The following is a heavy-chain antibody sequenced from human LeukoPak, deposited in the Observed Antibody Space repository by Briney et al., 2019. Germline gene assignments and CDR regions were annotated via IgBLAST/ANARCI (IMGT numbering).Heavy chain of an antibody. CDR2: ISGYNGNT. J-gene: IGHJ4*02. CDR1: GYTFTNYG. Sequence: VASVKVSCKTSGYTFTNYGISWVRQAPGQGPEWMGRISGYNGNTNYVQKFQGRVTMTTDTSTSTAYMELRSLRSDDTAVYYCARDLSLGRHDYGEPFDYWGQGTQVTVSS. D-gene: IGHD4-17*01. CDR3: ARDLSLGRHDYGEPFDY. V-gene: IGHV1-18*01.